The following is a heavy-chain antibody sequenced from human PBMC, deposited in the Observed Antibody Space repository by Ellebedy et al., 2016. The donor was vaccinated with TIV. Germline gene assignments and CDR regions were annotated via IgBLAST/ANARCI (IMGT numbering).Heavy chain of an antibody. Sequence: GGSLRLSXAASGFIFHKSWMTWVRQAPGKGLEWVANIRDDGKEEFYLDSVRGRFTISRDNARNTLYLQMNSLTVEDTAVYYCGRGVDNFGEGAYWGQGILVPVSS. CDR3: GRGVDNFGEGAY. J-gene: IGHJ4*02. CDR1: GFIFHKSW. D-gene: IGHD1-1*01. V-gene: IGHV3-7*01. CDR2: IRDDGKEE.